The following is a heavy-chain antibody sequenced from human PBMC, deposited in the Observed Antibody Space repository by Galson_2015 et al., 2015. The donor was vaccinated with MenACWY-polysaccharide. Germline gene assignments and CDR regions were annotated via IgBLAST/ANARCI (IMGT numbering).Heavy chain of an antibody. CDR1: GFTFSSYE. CDR2: ISRSGSTI. Sequence: SLRLSCAVSGFTFSSYEMNWVRQARGKGLEWVSYISRSGSTINYADSLKGRFTISRDNAKNTLYLQMNSLRAEDTAVYYCARRYCSSTSCLNDYWGQGALVTVSS. D-gene: IGHD2-2*01. CDR3: ARRYCSSTSCLNDY. J-gene: IGHJ4*02. V-gene: IGHV3-48*03.